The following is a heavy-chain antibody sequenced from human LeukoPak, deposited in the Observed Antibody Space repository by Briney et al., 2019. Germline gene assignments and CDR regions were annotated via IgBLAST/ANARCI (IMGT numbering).Heavy chain of an antibody. CDR3: ARRRDSGSLQHFDY. V-gene: IGHV3-48*04. CDR1: RFTFSSYS. CDR2: ISSSSSTI. Sequence: PGGSLRLSCAASRFTFSSYSMNWVRQAPGKGLEWVSYISSSSSTIYYADSVKGRFTISRDNAKNSLYLQMNSLRAEDTAVYYCARRRDSGSLQHFDYWGQGTLVTVSS. J-gene: IGHJ4*02. D-gene: IGHD1-26*01.